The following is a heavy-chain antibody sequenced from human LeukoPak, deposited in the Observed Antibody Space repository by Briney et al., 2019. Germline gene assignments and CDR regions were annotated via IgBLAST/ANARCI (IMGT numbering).Heavy chain of an antibody. CDR2: INHSGST. D-gene: IGHD3-10*01. Sequence: PSETLSLTCTVSGYSISSGYYWGWIRQPPGKGLEWIGSINHSGSTYYNPSLKSRVTISVDTSKNQFSLKLSSVTAADTAVYYCARGHTMVERTDFDYWGQGTLVAVSS. CDR3: ARGHTMVERTDFDY. CDR1: GYSISSGYY. J-gene: IGHJ4*02. V-gene: IGHV4-38-2*02.